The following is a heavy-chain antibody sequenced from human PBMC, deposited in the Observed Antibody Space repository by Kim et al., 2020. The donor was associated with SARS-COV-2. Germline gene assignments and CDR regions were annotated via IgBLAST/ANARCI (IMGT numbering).Heavy chain of an antibody. V-gene: IGHV4-31*03. Sequence: SETLSLTCTVSGGSISSGGYYWSWIRQHPGKGLEWIGYIYYSGSTYYNSSLKSRVTISVDTSKNQFSLKLSSVTAADTAVYYCARNIGITMIVVVTGWFDACGQGAQVSV. CDR3: ARNIGITMIVVVTGWFDA. D-gene: IGHD3-22*01. J-gene: IGHJ5*02. CDR1: GGSISSGGYY. CDR2: IYYSGST.